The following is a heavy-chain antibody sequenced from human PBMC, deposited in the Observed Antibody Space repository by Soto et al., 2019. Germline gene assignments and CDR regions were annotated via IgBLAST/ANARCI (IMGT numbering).Heavy chain of an antibody. Sequence: EVQLVESGGGLVQPGGSLRLSCAASGFTFSGYSLNWVRQAPGKGLEWVSYISSSGTTIYYADSVKGRFTISRDNAKNSLYLQMNSLRDEDTAVYYCARDSRKHYSYYGMDVWAQGTTVTVSS. CDR1: GFTFSGYS. CDR3: ARDSRKHYSYYGMDV. J-gene: IGHJ6*02. CDR2: ISSSGTTI. V-gene: IGHV3-48*02.